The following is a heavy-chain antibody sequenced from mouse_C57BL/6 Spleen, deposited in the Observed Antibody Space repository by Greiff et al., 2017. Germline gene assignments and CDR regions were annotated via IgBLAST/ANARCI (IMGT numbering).Heavy chain of an antibody. D-gene: IGHD2-4*01. J-gene: IGHJ4*01. V-gene: IGHV2-3*01. CDR2: IWGDGST. CDR1: GFSFTSYG. Sequence: QVQLQQSGPGLVAPSQSLSITCTASGFSFTSYGVSWVRQPPGKGLEWLGVIWGDGSTNYHSALISRLSISKDNSKCQVFLKLNSLQTENTATYYCAKRGLRDDARDYWGKGTSVTVSS. CDR3: AKRGLRDDARDY.